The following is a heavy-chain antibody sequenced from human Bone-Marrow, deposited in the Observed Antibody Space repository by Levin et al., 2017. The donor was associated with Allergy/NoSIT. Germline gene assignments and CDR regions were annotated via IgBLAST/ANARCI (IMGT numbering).Heavy chain of an antibody. CDR3: TRDSHYAFDI. Sequence: PGGSLRLSCTASGFTFGDYAMSWVRQAPGKGLEWVGFIRSEAYGGTTEYAASVKGRFTVSRDDSKSIAYLQMNSLKTEDTAVYYCTRDSHYAFDIWGQGTMVTVSS. V-gene: IGHV3-49*04. CDR1: GFTFGDYA. J-gene: IGHJ3*02. D-gene: IGHD3-10*01. CDR2: IRSEAYGGTT.